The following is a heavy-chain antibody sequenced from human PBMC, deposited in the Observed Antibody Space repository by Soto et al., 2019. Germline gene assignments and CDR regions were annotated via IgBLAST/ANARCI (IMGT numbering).Heavy chain of an antibody. Sequence: QVQLQQWGAGLLKPSETLSLTCAVYGGSFSGYYWSWIRQPPGKGLEWVGEIHHSGSIIYNPSLASRVTISADTSKNQFALNLSSVTAADTAVYYCARHGGRYFDLWGRGTLVTVSS. CDR3: ARHGGRYFDL. CDR1: GGSFSGYY. V-gene: IGHV4-34*01. D-gene: IGHD1-26*01. CDR2: IHHSGSI. J-gene: IGHJ2*01.